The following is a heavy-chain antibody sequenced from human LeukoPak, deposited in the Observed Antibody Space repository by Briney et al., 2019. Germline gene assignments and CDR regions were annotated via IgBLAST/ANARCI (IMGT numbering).Heavy chain of an antibody. Sequence: SETLSLTCTVSGGSISGYYWTWIRQPPGQGLEWIAYIHSNGYTNYNPSLRSRVTISVDPSKNQFSLTVTPVTAADTAIYYCAQRQGPMSGTYDYFDPWGQGTLVTVSS. V-gene: IGHV4-4*09. CDR2: IHSNGYT. J-gene: IGHJ5*02. CDR3: AQRQGPMSGTYDYFDP. CDR1: GGSISGYY. D-gene: IGHD1-26*01.